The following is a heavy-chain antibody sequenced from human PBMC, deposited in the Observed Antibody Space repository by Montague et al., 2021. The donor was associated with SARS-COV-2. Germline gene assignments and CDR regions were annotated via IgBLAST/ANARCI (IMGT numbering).Heavy chain of an antibody. CDR1: GASSSNYY. D-gene: IGHD5-12*01. J-gene: IGHJ4*02. CDR2: INHSGYT. CDR3: ASAPRYSFGFWAY. V-gene: IGHV4-34*01. Sequence: SETLSLTCAVYGASSSNYYWSWICQSPGKGLERVGEINHSGYTDXXPSLESRLTISLDSSKKQFSLKMTSVTAADTAIYYCASAPRYSFGFWAYWGQGTLVSVSS.